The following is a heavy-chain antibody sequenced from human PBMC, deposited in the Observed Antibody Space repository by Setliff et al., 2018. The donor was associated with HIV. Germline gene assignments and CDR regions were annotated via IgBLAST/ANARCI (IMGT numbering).Heavy chain of an antibody. J-gene: IGHJ4*02. Sequence: LSLTCAVYGGSFSDNYWSWIRQSPGKGLEWIGEINHSGRTKYSPSLRSRVSISVDTSKTQFSLKLSSVTAADTAVYYCARGRFHRLHRPYSGSGSLGIQYFDYWGQGTLVTVSS. D-gene: IGHD3-10*01. CDR3: ARGRFHRLHRPYSGSGSLGIQYFDY. CDR2: INHSGRT. V-gene: IGHV4-34*01. CDR1: GGSFSDNY.